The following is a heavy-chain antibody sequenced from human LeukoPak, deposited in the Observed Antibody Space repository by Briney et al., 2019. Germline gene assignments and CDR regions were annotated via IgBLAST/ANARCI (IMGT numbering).Heavy chain of an antibody. V-gene: IGHV1-18*01. D-gene: IGHD6-13*01. CDR1: GYTFTSYG. CDR3: ARGPGIAAAGPPSYYYMDV. J-gene: IGHJ6*03. Sequence: ASVNVSFKASGYTFTSYGISWVRQAPGQGLEWMGWISAYNGNTNYAQKLQGRVTMTTDTSTSTACIELRSLRSDDTAVYYCARGPGIAAAGPPSYYYMDVWGKGTTVTVSS. CDR2: ISAYNGNT.